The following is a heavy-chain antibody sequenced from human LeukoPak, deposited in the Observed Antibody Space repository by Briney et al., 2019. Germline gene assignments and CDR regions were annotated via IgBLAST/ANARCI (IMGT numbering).Heavy chain of an antibody. CDR1: GFTFSSYA. D-gene: IGHD3-16*02. V-gene: IGHV3-64*01. Sequence: GGSLRLSCAASGFTFSSYAIHWVRQAPGKGLEYVSVISSNGDSTYYANSVKGRFTISGDNSKNTLYLQMGSLRAEDMAVYYCARDHRTYGMDVWGQGTTVTVSS. CDR2: ISSNGDST. J-gene: IGHJ6*02. CDR3: ARDHRTYGMDV.